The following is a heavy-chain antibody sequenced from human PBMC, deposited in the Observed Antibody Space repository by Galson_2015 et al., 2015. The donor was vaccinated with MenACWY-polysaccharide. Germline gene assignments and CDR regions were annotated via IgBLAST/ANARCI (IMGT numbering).Heavy chain of an antibody. CDR1: GFTFSTYW. Sequence: SLRLSCAASGFTFSTYWMSWVRQAPGKGLEWVANIKQDGSDKYYVDSVRGRFTISRDNAKNSLYLRMNSLGAEDTAVYYCATAPSLHVGQHWGQGTPVIVSS. CDR3: ATAPSLHVGQH. J-gene: IGHJ1*01. CDR2: IKQDGSDK. D-gene: IGHD5-24*01. V-gene: IGHV3-7*01.